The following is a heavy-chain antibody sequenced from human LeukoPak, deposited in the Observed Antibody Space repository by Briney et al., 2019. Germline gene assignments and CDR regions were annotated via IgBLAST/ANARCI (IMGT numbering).Heavy chain of an antibody. CDR3: ARHARVYYDSSGYYCNCYFDY. D-gene: IGHD3-22*01. CDR2: IYYSGST. V-gene: IGHV4-39*01. J-gene: IGHJ4*02. CDR1: GGSISSSSYY. Sequence: SETLSLACTVSGGSISSSSYYWGWIRQPPGKGLEWIGSIYYSGSTYYNPSLKSRVTISVDTSKNQFSLKLSSVTAADTAVYYCARHARVYYDSSGYYCNCYFDYWGQGTLVTVSS.